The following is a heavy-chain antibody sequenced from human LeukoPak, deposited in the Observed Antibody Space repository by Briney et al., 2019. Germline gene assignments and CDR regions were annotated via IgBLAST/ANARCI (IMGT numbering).Heavy chain of an antibody. CDR2: IYSGDNT. V-gene: IGHV3-66*01. CDR3: ARVPPAYYSSSSGYYYYMDV. CDR1: GFTVSSNY. D-gene: IGHD6-6*01. Sequence: PGGSLRLSCAASGFTVSSNYMNWVRQAPGKGLEWVSIIYSGDNTYYADSVKGRFTISRDNSKNSLYLQMNSLRAEDTAVYYCARVPPAYYSSSSGYYYYMDVWGKGTTVTVSS. J-gene: IGHJ6*03.